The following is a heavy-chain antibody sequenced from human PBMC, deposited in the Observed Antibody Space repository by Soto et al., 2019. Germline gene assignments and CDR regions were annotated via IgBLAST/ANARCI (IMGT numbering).Heavy chain of an antibody. CDR1: GFTFSSYA. CDR2: ISGSGGST. D-gene: IGHD3-3*01. J-gene: IGHJ5*02. Sequence: GGSLRLSCAASGFTFSSYAMSWVRQAPGRGLEWVSAISGSGGSTYYADSVKGRFTISRDNSKNTLYLQMNSLRAEDTAVYYCAKGQYHDSSRPYYTQNCFDVCAEGKLVTVCS. CDR3: AKGQYHDSSRPYYTQNCFDV. V-gene: IGHV3-23*01.